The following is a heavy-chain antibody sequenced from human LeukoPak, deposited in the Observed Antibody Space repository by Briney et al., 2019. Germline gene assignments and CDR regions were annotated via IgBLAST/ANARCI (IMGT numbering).Heavy chain of an antibody. V-gene: IGHV4-30-4*01. J-gene: IGHJ4*02. CDR3: ARARDPGYSYGPHFDY. Sequence: PSQTLSLTCTVSGGSISSGDYYWSWIRQPPGKGLEWMGYIYYSGSTYYNPSLKSRVTISVDTSKNQFSLKLSSVTAADTAVYYCARARDPGYSYGPHFDYWGQGTLVTVSS. D-gene: IGHD5-18*01. CDR1: GGSISSGDYY. CDR2: IYYSGST.